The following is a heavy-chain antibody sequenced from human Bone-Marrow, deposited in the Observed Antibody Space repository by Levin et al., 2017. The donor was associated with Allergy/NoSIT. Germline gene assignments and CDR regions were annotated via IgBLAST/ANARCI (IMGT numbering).Heavy chain of an antibody. CDR2: SSWNSGSI. Sequence: GGSLRLSCAASGFTFDDYAMHWVRQAPGKGLEWVSGSSWNSGSIGYADSVKGRFTIARDNAKNSLYLQMNSLRSEDTALYYCAKAAGYSSSGHLDYWGQGTLVTVSS. D-gene: IGHD6-13*01. CDR1: GFTFDDYA. CDR3: AKAAGYSSSGHLDY. J-gene: IGHJ4*02. V-gene: IGHV3-9*01.